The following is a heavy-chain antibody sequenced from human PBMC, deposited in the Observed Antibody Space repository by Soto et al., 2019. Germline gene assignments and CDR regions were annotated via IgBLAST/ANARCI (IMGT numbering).Heavy chain of an antibody. Sequence: GSLRLSCAASGFTFSSYWMHWVRQAPGKGLVWVSRINSDGSSTSYADSVKGRFTISRDNAKNTLYLQMNSLRAEDTAVYYCARSPLGYCTNGAPHCYYYYYMDVWGKGTTVTVSS. CDR1: GFTFSSYW. CDR2: INSDGSST. V-gene: IGHV3-74*01. CDR3: ARSPLGYCTNGAPHCYYYYYMDV. J-gene: IGHJ6*03. D-gene: IGHD2-8*01.